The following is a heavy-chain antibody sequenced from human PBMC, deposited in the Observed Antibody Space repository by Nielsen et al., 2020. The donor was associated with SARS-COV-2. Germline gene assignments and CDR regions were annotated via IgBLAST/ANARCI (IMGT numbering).Heavy chain of an antibody. V-gene: IGHV3-15*01. CDR2: IKSKTDGGTT. D-gene: IGHD3-10*01. Sequence: WIRQPPGKGLEWVGRIKSKTDGGTTDYAAPVKGRFTISRDDSKNTLYLQMNSLKTEDTAVYYCARDRSPRIWFGELSSSPHYYGMDVWGQGTTVTVSS. CDR3: ARDRSPRIWFGELSSSPHYYGMDV. J-gene: IGHJ6*02.